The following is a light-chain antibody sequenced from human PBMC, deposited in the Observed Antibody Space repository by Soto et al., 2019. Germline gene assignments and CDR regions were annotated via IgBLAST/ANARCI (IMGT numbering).Light chain of an antibody. V-gene: IGKV3-20*01. Sequence: EVVLTQSPATLSVSPGERATLSCRASQSVSIKLAWYQQKPGQAPRLLIYASSNRATGIPDRFSGSAFGTDFTLTINRLEPEDFAVYYCQLYGISPHFGQGTRLEIK. CDR1: QSVSIK. J-gene: IGKJ5*01. CDR3: QLYGISPH. CDR2: ASS.